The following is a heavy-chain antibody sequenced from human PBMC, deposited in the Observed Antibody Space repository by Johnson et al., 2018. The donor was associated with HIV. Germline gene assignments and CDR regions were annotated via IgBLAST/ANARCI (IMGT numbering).Heavy chain of an antibody. V-gene: IGHV3-30*19. J-gene: IGHJ3*02. Sequence: QVQLVESGGGLVQPGGSLRLSCAASGFTFSKFGMHWVRQAPGNGLEWVALISCDGSNKYYADSVKGRFTISRDNSKNTLYLQMNSLRAEDSGVYYCARDRPRYSGYVEYAFDIWGQGTMVTVSS. D-gene: IGHD5-12*01. CDR2: ISCDGSNK. CDR1: GFTFSKFG. CDR3: ARDRPRYSGYVEYAFDI.